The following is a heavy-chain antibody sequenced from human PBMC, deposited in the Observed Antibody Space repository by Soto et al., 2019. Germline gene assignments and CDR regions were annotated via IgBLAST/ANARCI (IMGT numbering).Heavy chain of an antibody. Sequence: QITLKESGPTLVKPTQTLTLTCTFSGFSLTTSGVGVGWIRQPPGKALEWLALIYWNDDKRYSPSLKNRLTVTKDAARNQVVLTMTNMDPVDTATYVCAHRDRFGEFDSWGQGTLVTVSS. CDR3: AHRDRFGEFDS. V-gene: IGHV2-5*01. D-gene: IGHD3-10*01. CDR2: IYWNDDK. J-gene: IGHJ5*01. CDR1: GFSLTTSGVG.